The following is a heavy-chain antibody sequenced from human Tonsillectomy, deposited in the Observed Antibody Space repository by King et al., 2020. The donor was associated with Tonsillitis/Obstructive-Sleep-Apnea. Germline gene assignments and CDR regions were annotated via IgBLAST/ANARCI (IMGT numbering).Heavy chain of an antibody. D-gene: IGHD2-2*01. J-gene: IGHJ4*02. V-gene: IGHV4-31*03. CDR1: GGSISSGGSY. CDR2: IYYSGST. CDR3: ARDSCSSTSCYFDS. Sequence: PLQESGPGLVKPSQTLSLTCTVSGGSISSGGSYWRWIRQHPGQGLEWIGYIYYSGSTYYNPSLKSRVTISVDTSKKQFSLNLSSVTAADTAVYYCARDSCSSTSCYFDSWGQGTLVTVSS.